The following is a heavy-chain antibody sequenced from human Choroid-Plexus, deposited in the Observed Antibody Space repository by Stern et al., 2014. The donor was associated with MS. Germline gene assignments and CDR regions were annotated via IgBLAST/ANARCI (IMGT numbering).Heavy chain of an antibody. Sequence: QLQLQESGPGLVKPSETLSLTCTVSGGAMTTYYWTWIRQPAGKGLEWIGRVYTSGGPNYNPSLESRVTVSVDPSKTQFYLDLRSVTAADTAVYYCARGVAGSYYNKWFDPWGQGILVTVSS. D-gene: IGHD3-10*01. CDR2: VYTSGGP. J-gene: IGHJ5*02. CDR1: GGAMTTYY. CDR3: ARGVAGSYYNKWFDP. V-gene: IGHV4-4*07.